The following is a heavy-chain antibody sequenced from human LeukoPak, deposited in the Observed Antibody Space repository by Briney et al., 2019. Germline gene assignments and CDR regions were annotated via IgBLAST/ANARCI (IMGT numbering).Heavy chain of an antibody. CDR2: IRRKDYSYAR. CDR1: GFSFSDSA. J-gene: IGHJ4*02. Sequence: PGGTLTLSCAASGFSFSDSALHWVRQASGQGLEWFGRIRRKDYSYARAYAASVKGRFTISRDDSKNTAYLQMNSLKPQDTAVYYFSRPHSGWDPYSFDYWGQGALVTVSP. CDR3: SRPHSGWDPYSFDY. V-gene: IGHV3-73*01. D-gene: IGHD6-19*01.